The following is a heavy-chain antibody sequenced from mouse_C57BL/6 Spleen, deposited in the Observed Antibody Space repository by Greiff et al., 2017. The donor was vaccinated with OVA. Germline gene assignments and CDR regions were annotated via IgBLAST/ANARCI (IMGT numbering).Heavy chain of an antibody. Sequence: EVKLMESGEGLVKPGGSLKLSCAASGFTFSSYAMSWVRQTPEKRLEWVAYISSGGDYIYYADTVKGRFTISRDNARNTLYLQMSSLKSEDTAMYYCTRGEDYFDYWGQGTTLTVSS. CDR2: ISSGGDYI. CDR3: TRGEDYFDY. J-gene: IGHJ2*01. V-gene: IGHV5-9-1*02. CDR1: GFTFSSYA.